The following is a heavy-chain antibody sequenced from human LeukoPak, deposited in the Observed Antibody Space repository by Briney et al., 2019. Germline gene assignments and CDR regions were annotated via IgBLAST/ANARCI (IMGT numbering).Heavy chain of an antibody. V-gene: IGHV3-7*01. CDR2: IKQDGSEK. D-gene: IGHD4-17*01. Sequence: GGSLRLSCAASGFTFSSYWMSWVRQAPGKGLEWVANIKQDGSEKYYVDSVKGRFTISRDNAKNSLYLQMNSLRAEDTAVYYCARVGDYVVGGFDYWGQGTLVTVYS. CDR3: ARVGDYVVGGFDY. CDR1: GFTFSSYW. J-gene: IGHJ4*02.